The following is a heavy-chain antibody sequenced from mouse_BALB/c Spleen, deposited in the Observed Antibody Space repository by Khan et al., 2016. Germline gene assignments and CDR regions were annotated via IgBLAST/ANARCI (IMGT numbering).Heavy chain of an antibody. CDR1: GYSFTGYY. CDR3: ERRDEEWSYWED. J-gene: IGHJ2*01. D-gene: IGHD4-1*01. CDR2: ISCYNGAT. V-gene: IGHV1S34*01. Sequence: LVKTGASVKISCKASGYSFTGYYMHWVKQSHGKSLEWIGYISCYNGATSYNQKFKGKATFTVDTSSSTAYMQFNSLTSEDSGVDYCERRDEEWSYWEDWGKGTTLTVSS.